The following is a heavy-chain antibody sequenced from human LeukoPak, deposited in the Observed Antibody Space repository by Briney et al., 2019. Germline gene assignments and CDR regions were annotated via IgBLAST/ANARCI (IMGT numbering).Heavy chain of an antibody. V-gene: IGHV5-51*01. Sequence: IIYPGDSDTRYSPSFQGQVTISADKSISTAYLQWSSLKASDTAMYYCARIESRLLWFGESWGQGTLVTVSS. J-gene: IGHJ5*02. D-gene: IGHD3-10*01. CDR2: IYPGDSDT. CDR3: ARIESRLLWFGES.